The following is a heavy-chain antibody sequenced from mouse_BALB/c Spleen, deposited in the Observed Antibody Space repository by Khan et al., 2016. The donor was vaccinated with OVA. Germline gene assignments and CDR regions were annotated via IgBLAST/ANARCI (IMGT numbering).Heavy chain of an antibody. CDR2: INPSTGYT. D-gene: IGHD1-1*01. J-gene: IGHJ4*01. CDR3: ASRGYGSSYARDY. Sequence: QVQLKQSGAELAKPGASVKMSCKASGYTFTSYWMHWVKQRPGQGLEWIGYINPSTGYTEYNQKFKDKATLTADKSSSTAYMQLSSLTSEDSAVYYCASRGYGSSYARDYWGQGTSVTVSS. V-gene: IGHV1-7*01. CDR1: GYTFTSYW.